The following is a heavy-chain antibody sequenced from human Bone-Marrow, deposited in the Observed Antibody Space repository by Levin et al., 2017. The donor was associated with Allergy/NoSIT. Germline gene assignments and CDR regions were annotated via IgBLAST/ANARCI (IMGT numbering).Heavy chain of an antibody. Sequence: ASVKVSCKASGYTFTSYYMHWVRQAPGQGLEWMGIINPSGDSTSYAQKFQGRVTMTRDTSTSTVYMELSSLRSEDTAVYYCARESAYSSGWPTPWGYFDYWGQGTLVTVSS. CDR2: INPSGDST. CDR3: ARESAYSSGWPTPWGYFDY. V-gene: IGHV1-46*01. J-gene: IGHJ4*02. D-gene: IGHD6-19*01. CDR1: GYTFTSYY.